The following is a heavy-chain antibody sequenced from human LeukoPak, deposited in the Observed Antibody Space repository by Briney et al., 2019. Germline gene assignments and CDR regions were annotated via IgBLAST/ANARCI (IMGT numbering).Heavy chain of an antibody. CDR1: GGTFSSYA. V-gene: IGHV1-69*04. CDR3: ARDFSTYGSGSGYFDY. J-gene: IGHJ4*02. CDR2: IIPILGIA. D-gene: IGHD3-10*01. Sequence: SVKVSCKASGGTFSSYAISWVRQAPGQGLERMGRIIPILGIANYAQKFQGRVTITADKSTSTAYMELSSLRSEDTAVYYCARDFSTYGSGSGYFDYWGQGTLVTVSS.